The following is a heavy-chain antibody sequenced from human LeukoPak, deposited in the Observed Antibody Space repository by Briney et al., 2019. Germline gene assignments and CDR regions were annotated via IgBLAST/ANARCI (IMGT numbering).Heavy chain of an antibody. CDR1: GFTFSDYA. Sequence: PGRSLRLSCAASGFTFSDYAMHWVRQAPGKGLEWVAVLSYDGVYKFYADSVKGRFTISRDNAKNSLYLQMNSLRAEDTAVYYCARDPRGLASGYDFDYWGQGTLVTVSS. D-gene: IGHD5-12*01. J-gene: IGHJ4*02. CDR2: LSYDGVYK. V-gene: IGHV3-30-3*01. CDR3: ARDPRGLASGYDFDY.